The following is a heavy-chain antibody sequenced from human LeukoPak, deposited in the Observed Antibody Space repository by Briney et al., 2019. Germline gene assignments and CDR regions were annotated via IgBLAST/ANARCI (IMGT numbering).Heavy chain of an antibody. CDR2: INPNSGGT. D-gene: IGHD6-13*01. CDR1: GYTFTGYY. J-gene: IGHJ4*02. Sequence: ASVKVSCKAPGYTFTGYYMHWVRQAPGQGLEWMGWINPNSGGTNYAQKFQGWVTMTRDTSISIAYMELSRLRSDDTAVYYCARAPYYSSSWYDYWGQGTLVTVSS. V-gene: IGHV1-2*04. CDR3: ARAPYYSSSWYDY.